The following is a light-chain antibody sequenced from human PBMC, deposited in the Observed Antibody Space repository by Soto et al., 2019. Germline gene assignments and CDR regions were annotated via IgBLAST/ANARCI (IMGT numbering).Light chain of an antibody. V-gene: IGKV3-20*01. J-gene: IGKJ3*01. CDR1: QSVSSSY. Sequence: EIVLTQSPGTLSLSPGERATLSCRASQSVSSSYLAWYQQKPGQAPRLLIYGASSRATGIPDRFSGSGSGPDFTLTISRLEPEDLAVYYCQQYGSSPFTFCPGTIVDIK. CDR2: GAS. CDR3: QQYGSSPFT.